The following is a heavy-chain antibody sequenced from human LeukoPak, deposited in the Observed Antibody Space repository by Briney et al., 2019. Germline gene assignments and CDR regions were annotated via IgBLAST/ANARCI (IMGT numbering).Heavy chain of an antibody. CDR1: GYTFTCYY. CDR2: INPNSGGT. J-gene: IGHJ6*02. Sequence: ASVKVSFKSSGYTFTCYYMHWVRQAPAQGLEWMGLINPNSGGTNYAQKFQGRVTMTRDTYISTAYMELSRLRSDDTAVYYCATSNSRSWPMDGMDVWGQGTTVTVSS. V-gene: IGHV1-2*02. D-gene: IGHD6-13*01. CDR3: ATSNSRSWPMDGMDV.